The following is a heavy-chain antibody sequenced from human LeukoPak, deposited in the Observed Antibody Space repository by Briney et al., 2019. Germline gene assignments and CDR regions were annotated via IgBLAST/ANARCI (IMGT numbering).Heavy chain of an antibody. CDR3: VRAIAAAASY. CDR1: GFTFSDYW. V-gene: IGHV3-7*01. J-gene: IGHJ4*02. D-gene: IGHD6-13*01. CDR2: VKQDGSER. Sequence: GGSLRLSCAASGFTFSDYWMHWVRQAPGRGLEWVANVKQDGSERYYVDSVKGRFTITRDNAKNSLSLQMNSLRVEDTAVYYCVRAIAAAASYWGQGTLVTVSS.